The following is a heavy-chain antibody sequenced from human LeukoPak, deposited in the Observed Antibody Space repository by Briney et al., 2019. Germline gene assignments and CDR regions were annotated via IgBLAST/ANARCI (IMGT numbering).Heavy chain of an antibody. Sequence: ASVKVSCKASGYTFTGYYMHWVRQAPGQGLEWMGWINPNSGGTNYAQKFRGRVTMTRDTSISTAYMELSRLRSDDTAVYYCARDLGPYCYGSGSFPGYWGQGTLVTVSS. D-gene: IGHD3-10*01. V-gene: IGHV1-2*02. J-gene: IGHJ4*02. CDR3: ARDLGPYCYGSGSFPGY. CDR1: GYTFTGYY. CDR2: INPNSGGT.